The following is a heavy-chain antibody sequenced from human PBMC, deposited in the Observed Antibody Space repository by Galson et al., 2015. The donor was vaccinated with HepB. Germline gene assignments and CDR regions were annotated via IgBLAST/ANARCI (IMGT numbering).Heavy chain of an antibody. J-gene: IGHJ6*02. D-gene: IGHD1-26*01. CDR2: ISYDGSNK. CDR3: AKGTTSSAYSAMDV. CDR1: GFTFSSYA. V-gene: IGHV3-30-3*01. Sequence: SLRLSCAASGFTFSSYAMHWVRQAPGKGLEWVAVISYDGSNKYYADSVKGRFTISRDNSKNTLYLQMNSLRAEDTALYYCAKGTTSSAYSAMDVWGQGTKVTISS.